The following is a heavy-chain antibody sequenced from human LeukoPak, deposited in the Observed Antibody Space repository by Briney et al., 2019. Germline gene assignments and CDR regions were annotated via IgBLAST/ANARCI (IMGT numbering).Heavy chain of an antibody. CDR1: GFTFSSYS. CDR3: ARLWFGNWFDP. CDR2: ISSSSSTI. J-gene: IGHJ5*02. D-gene: IGHD3-10*01. V-gene: IGHV3-48*01. Sequence: GGSLRLSCAASGFTFSSYSMNWVRQAPGKGLEWVSYISSSSSTIYYADSVKGRFTISRDNAQNSLYLQMNSLRAEDTAVYYCARLWFGNWFDPWGQGTLVTVSS.